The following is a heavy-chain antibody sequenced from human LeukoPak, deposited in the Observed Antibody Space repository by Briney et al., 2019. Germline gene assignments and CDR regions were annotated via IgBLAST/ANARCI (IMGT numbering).Heavy chain of an antibody. CDR1: GFTFSGYG. J-gene: IGHJ6*02. D-gene: IGHD3-9*01. CDR2: ISYDGSKT. V-gene: IGHV3-30*03. CDR3: ARGGYFDILTGYYQTQYYYPMDV. Sequence: GRSLRLSCAASGFTFSGYGMHWVRQAPGKGLEWVAVISYDGSKTYYADSVKGRFTITRDNSKNTLYLQMNSLRAEDTAVYYCARGGYFDILTGYYQTQYYYPMDVWGRGTTVTVSS.